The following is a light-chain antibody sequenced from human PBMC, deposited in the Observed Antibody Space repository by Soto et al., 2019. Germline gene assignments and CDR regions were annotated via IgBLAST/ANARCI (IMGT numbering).Light chain of an antibody. J-gene: IGKJ1*01. CDR2: AAS. CDR3: QQSYITPPT. Sequence: DIQMTQSPSSLSASVGDRVTITCRASQSISNYLNWYQQKPGKAPNLLIYAASSLQSGVPSRFSGSGSGTDFTLTISSLQPEDFTTYYCQQSYITPPTFGQGTNVEIK. V-gene: IGKV1-39*01. CDR1: QSISNY.